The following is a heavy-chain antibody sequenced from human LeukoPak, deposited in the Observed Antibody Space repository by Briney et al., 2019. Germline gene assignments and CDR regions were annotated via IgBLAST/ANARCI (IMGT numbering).Heavy chain of an antibody. CDR1: ENTFTNYY. CDR3: ARGFCSSTSCYRDYYYMDV. CDR2: ISAYNGNT. V-gene: IGHV1-18*04. D-gene: IGHD2-2*02. J-gene: IGHJ6*03. Sequence: ASVKVSCKASENTFTNYYMHWVRQAPGQGLEWMGWISAYNGNTNYAQKLQGRVTMTTDTSTSTAYMELRSLRSDDTAVYYCARGFCSSTSCYRDYYYMDVWGKGTTVTVSS.